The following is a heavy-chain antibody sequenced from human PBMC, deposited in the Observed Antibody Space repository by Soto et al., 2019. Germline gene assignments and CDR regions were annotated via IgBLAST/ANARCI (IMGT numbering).Heavy chain of an antibody. CDR2: IDPSDSQT. J-gene: IGHJ4*02. V-gene: IGHV5-10-1*01. CDR1: GYSFAGYW. CDR3: ARQIYDSDTGPNFQYYFDS. Sequence: GESLKISCKGSGYSFAGYWITWVRQKPVKGLEWMGRIDPSDSQTYYSPSFRGHVTISVTKSITTVFLQWSSLRASDTAMYYCARQIYDSDTGPNFQYYFDSWGQGTPVTVSS. D-gene: IGHD3-22*01.